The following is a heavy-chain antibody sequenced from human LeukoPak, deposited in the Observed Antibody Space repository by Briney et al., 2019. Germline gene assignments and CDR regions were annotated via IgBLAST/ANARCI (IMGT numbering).Heavy chain of an antibody. Sequence: GGSLRLSCAASGFTFSSYSMNWVRQAPGKGLEWVSSISSSSSYIYYADSVKGRFTISRGNAKNSLYLQMNSLRAEDTAVYYCARGRGYCSSTSCQNWFGPWGQGTLVTVSS. J-gene: IGHJ5*02. CDR2: ISSSSSYI. CDR3: ARGRGYCSSTSCQNWFGP. D-gene: IGHD2-2*01. CDR1: GFTFSSYS. V-gene: IGHV3-21*01.